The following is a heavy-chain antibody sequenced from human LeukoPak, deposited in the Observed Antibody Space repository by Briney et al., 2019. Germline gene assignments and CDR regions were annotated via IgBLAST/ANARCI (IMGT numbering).Heavy chain of an antibody. Sequence: KPSETLSLTCSVSGASITSESYYWSWIRQPAGKGLEWIGRSYTSGSTNYNPSLKSRVTMSVDTSKNQFSLKLSSVTAADTAVYYCARDHGSGSYSDYWGQGTLVTVSS. CDR3: ARDHGSGSYSDY. D-gene: IGHD1-26*01. J-gene: IGHJ4*02. CDR2: SYTSGST. CDR1: GASITSESYY. V-gene: IGHV4-61*02.